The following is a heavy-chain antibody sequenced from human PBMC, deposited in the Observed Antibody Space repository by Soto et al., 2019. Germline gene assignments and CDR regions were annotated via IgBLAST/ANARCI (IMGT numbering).Heavy chain of an antibody. V-gene: IGHV3-74*01. Sequence: EVQLVESGGDSVQPGGSLRLSCAASGFPFSSYWMLWVRHTPGKGLEWVSRISGDGTTIYYADSVTGRFTVSRDNAKNTLSLQMSGLGAEDTAVYYCAREYYGLLTGYYNDHWGQGTLVSVSS. D-gene: IGHD3-9*01. CDR2: ISGDGTTI. CDR1: GFPFSSYW. CDR3: AREYYGLLTGYYNDH. J-gene: IGHJ4*02.